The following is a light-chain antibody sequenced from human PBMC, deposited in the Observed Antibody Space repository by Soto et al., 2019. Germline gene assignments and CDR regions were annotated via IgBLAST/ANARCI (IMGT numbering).Light chain of an antibody. J-gene: IGKJ1*01. V-gene: IGKV3-20*01. CDR2: GAS. CDR1: QSVSSSY. CDR3: QQYGSSPQT. Sequence: EIVLTQSPGTLSLSPGERATLSCRASQSVSSSYLAWYQQKPGQAPRLLIYGASSRATGIPDRFSGSGSGTDFTLTISRLEPEDFAVYYCQQYGSSPQTFGQGTKVALK.